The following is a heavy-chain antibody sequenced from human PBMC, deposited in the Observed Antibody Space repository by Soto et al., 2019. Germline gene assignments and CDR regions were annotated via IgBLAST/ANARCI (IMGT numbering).Heavy chain of an antibody. D-gene: IGHD6-19*01. CDR3: ARRTSGWYLDY. CDR1: GFTFSSYA. V-gene: IGHV3-23*01. Sequence: EVQLLESGGGLVQPGGSLRLSCAASGFTFSSYAISWVRQAPGKGLEWVSVNSGSGGSTYYADSVKGRFTISRDNSKNTLYLQMNSLRAEDTAVYYCARRTSGWYLDYWGQGTLVTVSS. CDR2: NSGSGGST. J-gene: IGHJ4*02.